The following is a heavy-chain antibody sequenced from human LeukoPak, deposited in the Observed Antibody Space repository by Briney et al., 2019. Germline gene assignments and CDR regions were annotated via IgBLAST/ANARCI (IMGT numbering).Heavy chain of an antibody. CDR2: ISWNRGSK. CDR1: GLTFDDYG. CDR3: AKGGAAADNYWYFDL. V-gene: IGHV3-9*01. D-gene: IGHD6-13*01. J-gene: IGHJ2*01. Sequence: GRSLRLSCAASGLTFDDYGMHWVRQAPGKGLEWVSGISWNRGSKGYAYSVKGRFTISRDTAKNSLYLQMNSLRPEDTAFYCAKGGAAADNYWYFDLWGRGTLVTVSS.